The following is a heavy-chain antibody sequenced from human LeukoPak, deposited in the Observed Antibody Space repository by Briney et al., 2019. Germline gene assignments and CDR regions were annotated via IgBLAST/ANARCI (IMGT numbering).Heavy chain of an antibody. CDR1: GFTFSSYS. V-gene: IGHV3-21*01. J-gene: IGHJ4*02. D-gene: IGHD6-13*01. CDR2: ISSSSSYI. CDR3: ARDSGSSRYKADGKGVDY. Sequence: GGSLRLSCAASGFTFSSYSMNWVRQAPGKGLEWVSSISSSSSYIYYADSVKGRFTISRDNAKNSLYLQMNGLRAEDTAVYYCARDSGSSRYKADGKGVDYWGQGTLVTVSS.